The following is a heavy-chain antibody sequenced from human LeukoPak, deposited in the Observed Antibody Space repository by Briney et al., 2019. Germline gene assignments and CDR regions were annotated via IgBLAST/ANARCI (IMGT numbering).Heavy chain of an antibody. CDR1: GFTFDEYG. Sequence: GGSLRLSCAVSGFTFDEYGMNWVRQAPGKGLEWVSSISSSSSYIYYADSVKGRFTISRDSAENSLYLQMNSLRAEDTAVYYCARDPHYYYDSSGYKPGHAFDIWGQGTMVTVSS. J-gene: IGHJ3*02. V-gene: IGHV3-21*01. CDR2: ISSSSSYI. CDR3: ARDPHYYYDSSGYKPGHAFDI. D-gene: IGHD3-22*01.